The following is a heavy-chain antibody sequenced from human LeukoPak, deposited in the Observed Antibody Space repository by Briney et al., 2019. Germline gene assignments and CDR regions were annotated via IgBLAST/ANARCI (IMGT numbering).Heavy chain of an antibody. CDR2: VYSSGST. J-gene: IGHJ4*02. Sequence: PSETLSLTCTVSGGSVSSYYWSWIRQPPGKGLEYIGYVYSSGSTNYNPSLKSRVIISIDTSKNQFSLRLSSVTAADTAVYYCARRAGGPYPWGALDFWGQGGLVTVSS. CDR1: GGSVSSYY. D-gene: IGHD3-16*01. CDR3: ARRAGGPYPWGALDF. V-gene: IGHV4-4*09.